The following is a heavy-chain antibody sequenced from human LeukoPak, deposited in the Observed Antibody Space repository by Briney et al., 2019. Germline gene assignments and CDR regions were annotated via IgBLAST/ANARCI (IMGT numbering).Heavy chain of an antibody. D-gene: IGHD6-19*01. CDR3: ARARGAVAGPN. J-gene: IGHJ4*02. CDR1: GFTFSSYT. V-gene: IGHV3-21*01. CDR2: ISSSSSYI. Sequence: GGSLRLSCAASGFTFSSYTMNWVRQAPGKGLEWVSSISSSSSYIYYADSVKGRFTISRDNAKKSLYLQRNSLRAEDTAVYYCARARGAVAGPNWGQGTLVTVSS.